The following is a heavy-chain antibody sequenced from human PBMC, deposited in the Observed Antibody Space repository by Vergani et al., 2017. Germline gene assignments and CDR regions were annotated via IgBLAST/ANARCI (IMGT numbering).Heavy chain of an antibody. V-gene: IGHV3-23*01. D-gene: IGHD3-22*01. CDR1: GFTFSSYA. CDR3: AKGWTYYYDSSGYPY. Sequence: EVQLLESGGGLVQPGGSLRLSCAASGFTFSSYAMSWVRQAPGKGLEWVSAISGSGGSTYYADSVKGRFTISRDNSKNTLYLQMNSLRAADTAVYYCAKGWTYYYDSSGYPYWGQGTLVTVSS. J-gene: IGHJ4*02. CDR2: ISGSGGST.